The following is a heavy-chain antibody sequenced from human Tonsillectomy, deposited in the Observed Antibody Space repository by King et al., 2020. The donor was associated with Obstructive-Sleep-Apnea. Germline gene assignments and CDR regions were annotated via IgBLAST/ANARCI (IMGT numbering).Heavy chain of an antibody. V-gene: IGHV3-23*04. CDR1: GFTFSTYA. CDR3: AKGPAQQLVPNYFDY. J-gene: IGHJ4*02. CDR2: ISDSGVST. Sequence: VQLVESGGGLVQRGGSLRLSCAASGFTFSTYAMSWFRQAPGKGLEWFSTISDSGVSTYYADSVKGRFTISRDNSKNTLYLQMNSLRAEDTAVYYCAKGPAQQLVPNYFDYWGQGTLVTVSS. D-gene: IGHD6-13*01.